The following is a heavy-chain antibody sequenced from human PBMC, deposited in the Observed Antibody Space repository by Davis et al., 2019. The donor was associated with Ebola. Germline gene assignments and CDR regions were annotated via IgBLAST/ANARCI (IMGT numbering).Heavy chain of an antibody. V-gene: IGHV3-7*03. CDR3: ARDSGAFYVDS. CDR2: IRPDGSTQ. J-gene: IGHJ5*01. Sequence: GGSLRLSCAASGFMFGNYWMTWVRQAPGKGLEWLANIRPDGSTQAYVASVRGRFTISRDNAKGSLFLQMHNLRADDTAVYFCARDSGAFYVDSWGQGTLVTVSS. CDR1: GFMFGNYW. D-gene: IGHD5/OR15-5a*01.